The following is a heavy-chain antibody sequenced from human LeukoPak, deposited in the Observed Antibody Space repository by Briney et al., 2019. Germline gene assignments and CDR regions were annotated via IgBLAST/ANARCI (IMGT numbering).Heavy chain of an antibody. CDR2: IIPIFGTA. V-gene: IGHV1-69*05. CDR1: GGTFSSYA. J-gene: IGHJ5*02. D-gene: IGHD2-15*01. CDR3: ARAGGVVVAASVWFDP. Sequence: ASVKVSCKASGGTFSSYAINWVRQAPGQGLEWMGGIIPIFGTANYAQKFQGRVTITTDESTSTAYMELSSLRSEDTAVYYCARAGGVVVAASVWFDPWGQGTLVTVSS.